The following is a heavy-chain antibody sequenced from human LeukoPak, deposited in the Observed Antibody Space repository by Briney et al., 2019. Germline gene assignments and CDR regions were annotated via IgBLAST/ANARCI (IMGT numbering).Heavy chain of an antibody. CDR1: GGSISSSSYY. D-gene: IGHD1-1*01. CDR2: IYYSGST. V-gene: IGHV4-39*07. CDR3: ARDWNRYAY. J-gene: IGHJ4*02. Sequence: SETLSLTCTVSGGSISSSSYYWGWIRQPPGKGLEWIGSIYYSGSTYYNPSLKSRVTISVDTSKNQFSLRLSSVTAADTAVYYCARDWNRYAYWGQGTLVTVSS.